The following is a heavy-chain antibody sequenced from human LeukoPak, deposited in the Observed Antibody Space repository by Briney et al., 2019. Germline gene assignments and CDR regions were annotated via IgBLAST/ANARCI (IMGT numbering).Heavy chain of an antibody. V-gene: IGHV4-39*07. CDR1: GGSISSGSYY. J-gene: IGHJ4*02. CDR3: ARDQGGYSSSSRNFDY. Sequence: PSQTLSLTCTVSGGSISSGSYYWGWIRQPPGKGLEWIGSIYYSGSTYYNPSLKSRVTISVDRSKNQFSLKLSSVTAADTAVYYCARDQGGYSSSSRNFDYWGQGTLVTVSS. D-gene: IGHD6-6*01. CDR2: IYYSGST.